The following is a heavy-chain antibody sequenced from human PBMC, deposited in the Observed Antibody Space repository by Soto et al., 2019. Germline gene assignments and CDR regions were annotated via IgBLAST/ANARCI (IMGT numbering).Heavy chain of an antibody. CDR3: ARARPTYYYDSSGYFLAFDI. J-gene: IGHJ3*02. D-gene: IGHD3-22*01. CDR2: ISSSSSYI. CDR1: GFTFSSYS. Sequence: EVQLVESGGGLVKPGGSLRLSCAASGFTFSSYSMNWVRQAPGKGLEWVSSISSSSSYIYYPDSVKGRFTISRDNAKNSLYLQMNSLRAEDTAVYYCARARPTYYYDSSGYFLAFDIWGQGTMVTVSS. V-gene: IGHV3-21*01.